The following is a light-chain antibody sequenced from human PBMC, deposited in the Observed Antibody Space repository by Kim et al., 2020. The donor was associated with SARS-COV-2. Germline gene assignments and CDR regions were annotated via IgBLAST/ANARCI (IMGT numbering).Light chain of an antibody. CDR1: SSNIGKNY. Sequence: GQKVTISCSGSSSNIGKNYVSWYQQLPKTAPKLLIYDNNERPSGIPDRFSGSKSGTSATLGITGLQTGDEADYYCGTWDSSLSAVVFGGGTKLTVL. J-gene: IGLJ2*01. CDR3: GTWDSSLSAVV. CDR2: DNN. V-gene: IGLV1-51*01.